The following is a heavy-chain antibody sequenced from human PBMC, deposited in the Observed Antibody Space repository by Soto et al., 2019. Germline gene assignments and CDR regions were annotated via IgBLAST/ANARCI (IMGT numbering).Heavy chain of an antibody. Sequence: QVQLVESGGGVVQPGRSLRLSCAASGFTFSSYGMHWVRQAPGKGLEWVAVIWYDGSNKYYADSVKGRFTISRDNSKNTLYLQMNSLRAEDTAVYYCARQPVRFLEWLSPNYGMDVWGQGTTVTVSS. CDR1: GFTFSSYG. CDR3: ARQPVRFLEWLSPNYGMDV. V-gene: IGHV3-33*01. J-gene: IGHJ6*02. CDR2: IWYDGSNK. D-gene: IGHD3-3*01.